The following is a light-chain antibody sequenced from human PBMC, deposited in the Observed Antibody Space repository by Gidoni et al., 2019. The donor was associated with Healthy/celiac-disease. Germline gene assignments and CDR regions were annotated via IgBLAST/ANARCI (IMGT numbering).Light chain of an antibody. Sequence: DIQLTQSPSSLSASVGDRVTITCRASQGISSYLAWYQQKPGKAPKLLIYAASTLQSGVPARFSGSGSGTEFTLTISSLQPEDFATYYCQQRNSYPPTFGGGTKVEIK. J-gene: IGKJ4*01. CDR2: AAS. V-gene: IGKV1-9*01. CDR3: QQRNSYPPT. CDR1: QGISSY.